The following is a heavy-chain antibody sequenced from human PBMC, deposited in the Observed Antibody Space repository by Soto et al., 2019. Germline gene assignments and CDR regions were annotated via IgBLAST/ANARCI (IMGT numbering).Heavy chain of an antibody. CDR3: ARGDYGTGGYPFPYFDY. V-gene: IGHV1-2*02. J-gene: IGHJ4*02. D-gene: IGHD2-8*02. CDR1: GYSFTGYY. Sequence: ASVKVSCKASGYSFTGYYIHWVRQAPGQGLEWMGWINPDSGATNYAQNFQDRVTLTSDTSISTASMDLTSLTSDDTAVYYCARGDYGTGGYPFPYFDYWGQGTLVTVSS. CDR2: INPDSGAT.